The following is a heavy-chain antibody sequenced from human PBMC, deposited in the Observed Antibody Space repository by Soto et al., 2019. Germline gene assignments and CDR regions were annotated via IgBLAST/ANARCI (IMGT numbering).Heavy chain of an antibody. CDR3: AKNQGVELVPLTTVDWFDP. CDR2: ISGSGFKK. V-gene: IGHV3-23*01. CDR1: GFIFENFG. Sequence: GSLRLSCAASGFIFENFGMSWVRQAPGKGLEWISSISGSGFKKYYADSVKGRFTISRDNSKSTVYLELNNLSAEDTAVYHCAKNQGVELVPLTTVDWFDPWGQGSVVTSPQ. D-gene: IGHD1-26*01. J-gene: IGHJ5*02.